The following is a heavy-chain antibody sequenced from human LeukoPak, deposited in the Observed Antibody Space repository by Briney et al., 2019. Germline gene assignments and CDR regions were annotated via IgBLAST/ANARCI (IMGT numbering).Heavy chain of an antibody. V-gene: IGHV4-59*02. D-gene: IGHD6-13*01. CDR1: GDSVRSYY. Sequence: PSEILSLTCTVSGDSVRSYYWSWIRQPPGQGLEWLGHINDRGSTNYNPSLQGRVTIPIGTSKNQFSLKVNSVTAADTAVYYCVRDSRYGSGWFEDGLDFWGQGTTVTVSS. CDR2: INDRGST. J-gene: IGHJ6*02. CDR3: VRDSRYGSGWFEDGLDF.